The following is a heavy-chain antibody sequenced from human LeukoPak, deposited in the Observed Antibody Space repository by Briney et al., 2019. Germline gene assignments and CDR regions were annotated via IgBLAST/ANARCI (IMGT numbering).Heavy chain of an antibody. CDR2: ISSSGSSI. J-gene: IGHJ4*02. CDR1: GFTFSSYG. Sequence: PGGTLRLSCAASGFTFSSYGMSWVRQAPGKGLEWISYISSSGSSISYADSVKGRFTISRDNAKNSLNLQMNSLRAEDTAVYYCARDRLFGNLPDYWGQGTLVTVSS. D-gene: IGHD1-7*01. CDR3: ARDRLFGNLPDY. V-gene: IGHV3-48*04.